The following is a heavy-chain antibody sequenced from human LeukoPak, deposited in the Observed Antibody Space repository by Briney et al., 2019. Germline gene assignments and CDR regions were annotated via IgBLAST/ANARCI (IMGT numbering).Heavy chain of an antibody. V-gene: IGHV4-59*01. CDR1: GGAISTYY. CDR2: IYYSGNT. CDR3: ARVGSGNFDY. D-gene: IGHD1-26*01. Sequence: SETLSLTCTVSGGAISTYYWSWIRQPPGKGLEWTGYIYYSGNTNYNPSLKSRLTISVDTSKNQFSLRLSSVTAADTAVYFCARVGSGNFDYWGQGTLVTVSS. J-gene: IGHJ4*02.